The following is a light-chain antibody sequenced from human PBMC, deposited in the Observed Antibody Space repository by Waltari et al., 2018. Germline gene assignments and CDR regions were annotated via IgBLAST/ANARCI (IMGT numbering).Light chain of an antibody. CDR1: QTVTSD. CDR2: SAS. V-gene: IGKV1-39*01. Sequence: DIQMTQSHSSLSASIGDSVLITCRASQTVTSDLHWYQQRPGKPPKLLIYSASNLQRGVSSRFSGSGSGTDFTLTINNLQPDDFATYLCQQNYASPFTFGQGTKLDMK. CDR3: QQNYASPFT. J-gene: IGKJ2*01.